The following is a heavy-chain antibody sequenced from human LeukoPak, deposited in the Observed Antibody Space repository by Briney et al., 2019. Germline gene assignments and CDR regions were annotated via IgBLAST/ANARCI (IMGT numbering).Heavy chain of an antibody. J-gene: IGHJ3*02. CDR3: ARQGIDAFDI. V-gene: IGHV4-59*08. CDR1: GGSIGSHY. CDR2: IYYTGTS. Sequence: PSQTLSLTCTVSGGSIGSHYWSWIRQPPGKGLEWIAYIYYTGTSNYNPSLKSRVTISVDTSKNQISLRLSPVTAADTAVYYCARQGIDAFDIWGQGTLVTVSS.